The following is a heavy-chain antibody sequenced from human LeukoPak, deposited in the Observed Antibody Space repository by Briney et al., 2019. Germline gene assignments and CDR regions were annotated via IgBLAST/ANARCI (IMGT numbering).Heavy chain of an antibody. CDR3: ARLWDYGYYYYYMDV. CDR2: ICHSGST. Sequence: SGTLSLTCTVSGYSISSGYYWGWIRQPPGKGLEWIGSICHSGSTYYNPSLKSRVTISVDTSKNQFSLKLSSVTAADTAVYYCARLWDYGYYYYYMDVWGKGTTVTVSS. J-gene: IGHJ6*03. D-gene: IGHD4-17*01. CDR1: GYSISSGYY. V-gene: IGHV4-38-2*02.